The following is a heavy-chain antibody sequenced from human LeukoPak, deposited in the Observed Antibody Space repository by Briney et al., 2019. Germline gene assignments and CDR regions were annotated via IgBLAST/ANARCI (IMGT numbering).Heavy chain of an antibody. CDR3: ARDGGDYGDLDY. CDR1: GFTFSSYA. D-gene: IGHD4-17*01. Sequence: PGGSLRLSCAVSGFTFSSYAMHWVRQAPGKGLEWVAVISYDGGNKYYADSVKGRFTISRDSSKNTLYLQMNSLRAEDTAVYYCARDGGDYGDLDYWGQGTLVTVSS. CDR2: ISYDGGNK. J-gene: IGHJ4*02. V-gene: IGHV3-30*04.